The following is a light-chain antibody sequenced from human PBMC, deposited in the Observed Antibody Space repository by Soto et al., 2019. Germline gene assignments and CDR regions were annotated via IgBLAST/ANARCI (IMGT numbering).Light chain of an antibody. V-gene: IGKV1-5*01. CDR1: QSIGSS. J-gene: IGKJ2*01. Sequence: DIQMTQSPSTLSASVGDRVTITCRASQSIGSSLAWYQQKPGKGPKLLIYDASTLESGVPSRFSGSGFGTEFALTISSLQPDDFATFYCQQYNSYGTFGQGTK. CDR3: QQYNSYGT. CDR2: DAS.